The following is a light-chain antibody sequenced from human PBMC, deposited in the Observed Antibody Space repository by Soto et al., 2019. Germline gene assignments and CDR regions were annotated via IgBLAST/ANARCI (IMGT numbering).Light chain of an antibody. CDR2: DAS. J-gene: IGKJ2*01. CDR3: HQRSNWPGT. V-gene: IGKV3-11*01. CDR1: QSVSSY. Sequence: EIVLTQSPGTLSLSPGERATLSCRASQSVSSYLAWYQQKPGQAPRLLIYDASNRATGIPARFSGSGSGTDFTLTISSLAPEDSAIYYCHQRSNWPGTFGQGTKLELQ.